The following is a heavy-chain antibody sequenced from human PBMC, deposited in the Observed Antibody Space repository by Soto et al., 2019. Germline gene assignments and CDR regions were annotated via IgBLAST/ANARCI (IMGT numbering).Heavy chain of an antibody. Sequence: PGGSLRLSCAASGFTFSSYAMHWVRRAPGKGLEWVAVISYDGSNKYYADSVKGRFTISRDNSKNTLYLQMNSLRAEDTAVYYCAREGGITMIVVVITNDAFDIWGQGTMVTVSS. V-gene: IGHV3-30-3*01. CDR3: AREGGITMIVVVITNDAFDI. CDR2: ISYDGSNK. CDR1: GFTFSSYA. J-gene: IGHJ3*02. D-gene: IGHD3-22*01.